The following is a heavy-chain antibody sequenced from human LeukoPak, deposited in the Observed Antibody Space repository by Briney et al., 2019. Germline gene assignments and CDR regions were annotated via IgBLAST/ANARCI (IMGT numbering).Heavy chain of an antibody. Sequence: ASVKVSCKASGYTFTSYGISWMRQAPGQGLEWMGWISAYNGNTNYAQKLQGRVTMTTDTSTSTAYMELRSLRSDDTAVYYCARDVGCSSTSCSHFDYWGQGTLVTVSS. D-gene: IGHD2-2*01. CDR2: ISAYNGNT. V-gene: IGHV1-18*01. CDR3: ARDVGCSSTSCSHFDY. CDR1: GYTFTSYG. J-gene: IGHJ4*02.